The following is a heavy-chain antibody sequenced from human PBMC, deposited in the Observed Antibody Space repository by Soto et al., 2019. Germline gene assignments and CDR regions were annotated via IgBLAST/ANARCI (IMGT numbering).Heavy chain of an antibody. D-gene: IGHD3-22*01. CDR2: IIPIFGTA. CDR3: ARLSSIDSSGYYLDY. CDR1: GGTFSSYA. J-gene: IGHJ4*02. Sequence: SVKVSCKVSGGTFSSYAISWVRQAPGQGLEWMGGIIPIFGTANYAQKFQGRVTITADESTSTAYMELSSLRSEDTAVYYCARLSSIDSSGYYLDYCGQGTLVTVSS. V-gene: IGHV1-69*13.